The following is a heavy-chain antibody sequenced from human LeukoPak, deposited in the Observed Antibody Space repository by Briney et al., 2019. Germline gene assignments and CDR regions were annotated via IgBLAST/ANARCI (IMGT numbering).Heavy chain of an antibody. CDR2: ISSSGSTI. V-gene: IGHV3-48*03. CDR1: GFTFSSYE. J-gene: IGHJ3*02. D-gene: IGHD6-19*01. Sequence: GGSLRLSCAASGFTFSSYEMNWVRQAPGKGLEWVSYISSSGSTIYYADSVKGRFTISRDNAKNSLYLQMDSLRAEDTAVYYCARSSGWYGRAFDIWGQGTMVTVSS. CDR3: ARSSGWYGRAFDI.